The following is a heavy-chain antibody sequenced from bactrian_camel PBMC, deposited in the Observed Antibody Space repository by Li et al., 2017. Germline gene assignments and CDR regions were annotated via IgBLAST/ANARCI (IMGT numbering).Heavy chain of an antibody. Sequence: HVQLVESGGGSVQAGESLTLSCAVSGDTVSSLCVAWFRQAPGQKREAVANIEDDIPHYHDAVKGRFTISKDIAKNTLILQMSSLKPEDTAVYYCAPDAGQSRCSNGYCYCAWGQGTQVTVS. CDR3: APDAGQSRCSNGYCYCA. CDR1: GDTVSSLC. D-gene: IGHD2*01. J-gene: IGHJ4*01. CDR2: IEDDIP. V-gene: IGHV3-2*01.